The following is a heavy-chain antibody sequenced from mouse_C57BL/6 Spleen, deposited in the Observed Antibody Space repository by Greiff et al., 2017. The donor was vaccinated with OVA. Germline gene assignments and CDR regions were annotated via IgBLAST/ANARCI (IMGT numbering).Heavy chain of an antibody. CDR1: GYTFTSYD. J-gene: IGHJ1*03. D-gene: IGHD5-2*01. CDR2: IYPRDGST. CDR3: ARGREYVDWYFDV. Sequence: VQLQQSGPELVKPGASVKLSCKASGYTFTSYDINWVKLRPGQGLEWIGWIYPRDGSTKYNEKFKGKATLTVDTSSSTAYMELHSLTSEDSAVDVCARGREYVDWYFDVWGTGTTVTVSS. V-gene: IGHV1-85*01.